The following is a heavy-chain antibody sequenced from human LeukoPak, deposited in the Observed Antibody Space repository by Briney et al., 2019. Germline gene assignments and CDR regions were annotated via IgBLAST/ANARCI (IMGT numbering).Heavy chain of an antibody. CDR3: ARSGLWFGELLGDTKCNWFDP. Sequence: SLTVSCKASGGTFSSYAISWVRQAPGQGLKWMGGIIPIFSTANYAQKFQGRVTITADESTSTAYMELSSLRSEDTAVYYCARSGLWFGELLGDTKCNWFDPWGQGTLVTVSS. CDR2: IIPIFSTA. J-gene: IGHJ5*02. CDR1: GGTFSSYA. D-gene: IGHD3-10*01. V-gene: IGHV1-69*13.